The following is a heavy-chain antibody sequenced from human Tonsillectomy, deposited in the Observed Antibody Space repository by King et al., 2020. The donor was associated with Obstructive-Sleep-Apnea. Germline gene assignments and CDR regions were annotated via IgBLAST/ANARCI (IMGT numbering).Heavy chain of an antibody. V-gene: IGHV4-59*01. J-gene: IGHJ5*02. CDR2: IYYSGSS. CDR3: ARAPYGSGIIDWFDP. D-gene: IGHD3-10*01. CDR1: GGYISSYY. Sequence: VQLQESGPGLVKPSETLSLTRTVSGGYISSYYWSWIRQPPGKGLEWIGYIYYSGSSNYNPSLKSRVTISVDTSKNQFSLKLSSVTAADTAVYYCARAPYGSGIIDWFDPWGQGTLVTVSS.